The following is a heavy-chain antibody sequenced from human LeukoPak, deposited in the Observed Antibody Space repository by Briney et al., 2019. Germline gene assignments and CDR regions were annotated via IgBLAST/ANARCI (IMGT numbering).Heavy chain of an antibody. CDR1: GGSISSGGYY. Sequence: TLSLTCTVSGGSISSGGYYWSWIRQHPGKGLEWIGYIYYSGSTYYNPSLKSRVTISVDTSKNQFSLKLSSVTAADTAAYYCAREVIRRDGALDYWGQGTLVTVSS. V-gene: IGHV4-31*03. CDR2: IYYSGST. CDR3: AREVIRRDGALDY. J-gene: IGHJ4*02. D-gene: IGHD3-16*02.